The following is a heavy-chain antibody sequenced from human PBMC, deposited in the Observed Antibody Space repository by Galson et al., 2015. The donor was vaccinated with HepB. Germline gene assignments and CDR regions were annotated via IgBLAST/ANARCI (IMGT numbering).Heavy chain of an antibody. J-gene: IGHJ6*03. V-gene: IGHV3-23*01. CDR1: EFTFSSYA. Sequence: SLRLSCAASEFTFSSYAMSWVRQAPGKGLEWVSAISGSGGSTYYADSVKGRFTISRDNSKNTLYLQMNSLRAEDTAVYYCAKGDYGYYYMDVWGKGTTVTVSS. CDR2: ISGSGGST. CDR3: AKGDYGYYYMDV.